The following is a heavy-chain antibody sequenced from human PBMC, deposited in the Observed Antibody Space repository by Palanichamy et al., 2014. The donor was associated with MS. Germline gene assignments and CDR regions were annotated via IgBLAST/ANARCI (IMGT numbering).Heavy chain of an antibody. CDR3: ARDRRTHLGNYFDF. CDR1: GFGFSGYT. J-gene: IGHJ4*02. Sequence: DVQLVESGGGLVQPGGSLRLSCTASGFGFSGYTMNWVRQAPGKGLEWLSYISSSRSNIYYADSVKGRFTISRDNAKNSLYLHMNSLRDEDTAIYYCARDRRTHLGNYFDFWGQGTQVTVSS. CDR2: ISSSRSNI. D-gene: IGHD1-26*01. V-gene: IGHV3-48*02.